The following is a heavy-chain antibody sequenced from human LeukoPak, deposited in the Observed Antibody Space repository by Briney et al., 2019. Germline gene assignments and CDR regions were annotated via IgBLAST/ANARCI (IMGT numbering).Heavy chain of an antibody. Sequence: GGPLRSSFEAPGLLFTPYPITWFAKAPGRGWRWASLISRGGDVTYYADSVKGRFTISRDSSKNTLYLQMHSLRAEDTAVYYCAARPGEVAVPYDYWGQGTLVTVSS. V-gene: IGHV3-23*01. CDR1: GLLFTPYP. J-gene: IGHJ4*02. D-gene: IGHD2-15*01. CDR2: ISRGGDVT. CDR3: AARPGEVAVPYDY.